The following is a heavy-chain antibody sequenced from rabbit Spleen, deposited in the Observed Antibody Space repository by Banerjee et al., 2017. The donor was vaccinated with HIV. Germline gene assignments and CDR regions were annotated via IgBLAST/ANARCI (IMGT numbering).Heavy chain of an antibody. CDR1: GFSFSSSYY. D-gene: IGHD8-1*01. CDR3: ARDVGTSFSSYGMDL. Sequence: QSLEESGGGLVQPEGSLTLTCTASGFSFSSSYYMCWVRQAPGKGLEWIACIAGGSSGSTYSATWAKGRFTISKTSSTTVTLQMTSLTAADTATYFCARDVGTSFSSYGMDLWGQGTLVTVS. J-gene: IGHJ6*01. V-gene: IGHV1S40*01. CDR2: IAGGSSGST.